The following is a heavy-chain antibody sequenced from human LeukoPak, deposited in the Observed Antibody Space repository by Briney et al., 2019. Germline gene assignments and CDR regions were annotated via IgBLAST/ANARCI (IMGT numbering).Heavy chain of an antibody. J-gene: IGHJ4*02. Sequence: GGSLRLSCAASGFTFSSNAMHWVRQAPGKGLEWVAVISYDGSNKYYADSVKGRFTISRDNSKNTLYLQMNSLGAEDTAVYYCARALILGATATDYWGQGTLVTVSS. CDR1: GFTFSSNA. D-gene: IGHD1-26*01. V-gene: IGHV3-30-3*01. CDR3: ARALILGATATDY. CDR2: ISYDGSNK.